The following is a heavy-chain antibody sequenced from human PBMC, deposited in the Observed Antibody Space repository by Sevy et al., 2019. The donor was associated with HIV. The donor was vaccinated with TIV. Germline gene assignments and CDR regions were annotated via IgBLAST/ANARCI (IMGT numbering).Heavy chain of an antibody. CDR1: GYTLDTYD. J-gene: IGHJ4*02. CDR2: MNPNSGSA. Sequence: ASVKVSCKAYGYTLDTYDINWVRQAPGQGLEWMGWMNPNSGSAAYAQRFQGRVTFTRDTSMGTVYMEVSSLRSEDTAVYFCASGFLSVTGLGSWGQGTLVTVSS. CDR3: ASGFLSVTGLGS. V-gene: IGHV1-8*03. D-gene: IGHD3-9*01.